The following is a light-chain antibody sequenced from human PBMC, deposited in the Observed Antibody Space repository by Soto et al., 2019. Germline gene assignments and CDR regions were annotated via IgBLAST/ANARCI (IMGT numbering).Light chain of an antibody. CDR3: QQRSNWPIT. CDR1: QSVSSY. Sequence: EIVLTQSPATLSLSPGERITLSCRASQSVSSYLAWYQQKPGQAPRLLIYDASNRATGIPARFSGSGCGTDFTLTISSLEPEDFAVYYCQQRSNWPITLGQGTKLAIK. V-gene: IGKV3-11*01. J-gene: IGKJ2*01. CDR2: DAS.